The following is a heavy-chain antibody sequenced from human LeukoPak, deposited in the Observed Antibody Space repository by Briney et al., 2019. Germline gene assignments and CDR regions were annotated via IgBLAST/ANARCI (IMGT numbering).Heavy chain of an antibody. J-gene: IGHJ4*02. CDR3: AKDFSSQTPTYSSQGY. V-gene: IGHV3-30*02. Sequence: GGSLRLSCAASGFTFSSYGMHWVRQAPGKGLEWVAFIRYDGSNKYYADSVKGRFTISRDNSKNTLYLQMNSLRAEDTAVYYCAKDFSSQTPTYSSQGYWGQGTLVTVSS. D-gene: IGHD6-13*01. CDR2: IRYDGSNK. CDR1: GFTFSSYG.